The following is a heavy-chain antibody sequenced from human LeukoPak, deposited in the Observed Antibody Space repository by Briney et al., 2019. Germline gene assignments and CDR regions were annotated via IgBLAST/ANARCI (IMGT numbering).Heavy chain of an antibody. CDR1: GGTFSSYA. V-gene: IGHV1-69*13. CDR2: IIPIFGTA. D-gene: IGHD6-13*01. CDR3: ARGPWYPKFRFDY. J-gene: IGHJ4*02. Sequence: SVKVSCTAPGGTFSSYAISWVRQAPGQGLEWMGGIIPIFGTANYAQKFQGRVTITADESTSTAYMELSSLRSEDTAVYYCARGPWYPKFRFDYWGQGTLVTVSS.